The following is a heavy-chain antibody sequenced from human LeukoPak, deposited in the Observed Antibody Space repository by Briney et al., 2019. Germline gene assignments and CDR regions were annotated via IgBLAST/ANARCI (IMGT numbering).Heavy chain of an antibody. Sequence: GGSLRLSCAASGFTFNNYAMIWVRQTPGKGLEWVSILSGGSSVTYHADSVKGRFTISRDNSKNTLSLQMTSLRVEETALYYCAKYSDSTGAHYFDYWGQGTLVTVSS. CDR1: GFTFNNYA. V-gene: IGHV3-23*01. J-gene: IGHJ4*02. D-gene: IGHD2/OR15-2a*01. CDR3: AKYSDSTGAHYFDY. CDR2: LSGGSSVT.